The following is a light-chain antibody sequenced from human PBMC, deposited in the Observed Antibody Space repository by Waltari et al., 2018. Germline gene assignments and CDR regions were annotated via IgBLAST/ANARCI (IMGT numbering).Light chain of an antibody. CDR2: DNY. Sequence: QSVLTQPPSGSAAPGQTVTLTCPGSSSNIGNNYVSWYQLFPGKAPKLLIYDNYKRPAGIPDRFSGSKSGTSATLGITGLQTGDEADYYCGTWDSSLSIVVIGGGTKLTVL. J-gene: IGLJ2*01. CDR1: SSNIGNNY. V-gene: IGLV1-51*01. CDR3: GTWDSSLSIVV.